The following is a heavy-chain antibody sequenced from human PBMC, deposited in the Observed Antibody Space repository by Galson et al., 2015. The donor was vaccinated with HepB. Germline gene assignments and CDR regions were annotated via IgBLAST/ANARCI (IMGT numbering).Heavy chain of an antibody. CDR3: AAQLYTSGYYPPGFDY. CDR2: IVVGSDKT. V-gene: IGHV1-58*01. J-gene: IGHJ4*02. Sequence: SVKVSCKASGFTFSSSAVQWVRQAREQRLEWIGWIVVGSDKTNYAQSFQERVTITRDMSTSTAYMELSSLRSEDTAVYYCAAQLYTSGYYPPGFDYWGQGTLVTVSS. D-gene: IGHD2/OR15-2a*01. CDR1: GFTFSSSA.